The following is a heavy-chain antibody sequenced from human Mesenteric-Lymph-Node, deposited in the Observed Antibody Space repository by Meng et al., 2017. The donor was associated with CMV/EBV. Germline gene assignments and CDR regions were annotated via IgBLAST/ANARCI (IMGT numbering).Heavy chain of an antibody. CDR2: IDPNNGNK. J-gene: IGHJ4*02. CDR3: ARDSNWPIRGFNY. CDR1: GYDLISYG. V-gene: IGHV1-18*01. Sequence: ASVKVSYKALGYDLISYGISWVRQAPGQGLEWMGWIDPNNGNKKYAQKFQDRVTLTTDTSANTVYMELRGLKSDDTAVYFCARDSNWPIRGFNYWGQGTLVTVSS. D-gene: IGHD1-1*01.